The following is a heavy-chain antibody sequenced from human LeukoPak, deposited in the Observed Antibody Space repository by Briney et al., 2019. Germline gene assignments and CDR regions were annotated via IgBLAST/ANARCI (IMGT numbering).Heavy chain of an antibody. CDR1: GFTFSSYA. D-gene: IGHD2-2*01. CDR2: ISGSGGST. CDR3: VENAGGSSTSMDV. V-gene: IGHV3-23*01. Sequence: PGGSLRLSCAASGFTFSSYAMSWVRQASGKGLEWVSGISGSGGSTNYADSVKGRFTISRDNSKNTLYLQMNSLRAEDTAVCYCVENAGGSSTSMDVWGKGTTVTVSS. J-gene: IGHJ6*04.